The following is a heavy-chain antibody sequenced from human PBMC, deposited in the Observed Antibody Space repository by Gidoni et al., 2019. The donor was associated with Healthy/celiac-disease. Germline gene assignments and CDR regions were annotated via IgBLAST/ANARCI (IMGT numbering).Heavy chain of an antibody. V-gene: IGHV3-30-3*01. CDR1: GFTFRSYA. D-gene: IGHD4-4*01. J-gene: IGHJ4*02. CDR2: ISYDGSNK. Sequence: QVQLVESGGGVVQPGRSLRLSCAAYGFTFRSYAMHWDRQDPGRGLEWVAVISYDGSNKYDADSVKGRFTISRDNSKNTLYLQMNSRRAEDTAVYYCARGSTFAYLYSNYRGGFDYWGQGTLVTVSA. CDR3: ARGSTFAYLYSNYRGGFDY.